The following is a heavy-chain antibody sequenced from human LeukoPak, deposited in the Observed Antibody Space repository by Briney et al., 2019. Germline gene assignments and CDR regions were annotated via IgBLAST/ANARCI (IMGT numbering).Heavy chain of an antibody. Sequence: SETLSLTCTVSGGSISTYFWSWIRQPPGKGLEWIGHIYYSGSTNYNPSLKSRVTISGDTSKNQFSLKLSSVTAADTAVYYCARDKPTVTIVWFDPWGQGTLVTVSS. CDR3: ARDKPTVTIVWFDP. D-gene: IGHD4-17*01. V-gene: IGHV4-59*12. CDR1: GGSISTYF. CDR2: IYYSGST. J-gene: IGHJ5*02.